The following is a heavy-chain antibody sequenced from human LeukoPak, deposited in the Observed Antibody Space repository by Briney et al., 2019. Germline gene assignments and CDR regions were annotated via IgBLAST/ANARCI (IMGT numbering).Heavy chain of an antibody. V-gene: IGHV3-23*01. D-gene: IGHD6-6*01. CDR3: AKWKYSNSGIDDY. Sequence: GGSLRLFCAASGFTFSDYYITWIRQAPGKGLEWVSGTSGSGSDTFYAESVKGRFTISRDNSENTLHLQMNSLRAEDTAIYYCAKWKYSNSGIDDYWGQGTLVTVSS. CDR1: GFTFSDYY. J-gene: IGHJ4*02. CDR2: TSGSGSDT.